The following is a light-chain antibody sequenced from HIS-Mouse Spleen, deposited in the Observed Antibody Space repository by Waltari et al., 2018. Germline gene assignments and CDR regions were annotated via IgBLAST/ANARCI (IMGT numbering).Light chain of an antibody. CDR2: GAS. V-gene: IGKV3-20*01. Sequence: EIVLTQSPGTLSLSPGERATLSCRASQSVSSSYLAWYQQKPCQAPRLLIYGASSRATGIPDRFSGSGSGTDFTLTISRLEPEDFAVYYCQQYVSSWTFGQGTKVEIK. J-gene: IGKJ1*01. CDR1: QSVSSSY. CDR3: QQYVSSWT.